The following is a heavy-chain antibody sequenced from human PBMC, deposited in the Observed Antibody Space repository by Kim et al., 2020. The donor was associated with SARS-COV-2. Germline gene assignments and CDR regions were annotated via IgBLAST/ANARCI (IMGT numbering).Heavy chain of an antibody. CDR1: GGSISSSNW. J-gene: IGHJ5*02. V-gene: IGHV4-4*02. CDR3: ARGKGCSGGSCSGGFDP. Sequence: SETLSLTCAVSGGSISSSNWWSWVRQPPGKGLEWIGEIYHSGSTNYNPSLKSRVTISVDKSKNQFSLKLSSVTAADTAVYYCARGKGCSGGSCSGGFDPWGQGTLVTVSS. CDR2: IYHSGST. D-gene: IGHD2-15*01.